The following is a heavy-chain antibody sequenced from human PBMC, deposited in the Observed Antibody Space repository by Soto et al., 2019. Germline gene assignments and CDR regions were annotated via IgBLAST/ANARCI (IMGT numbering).Heavy chain of an antibody. V-gene: IGHV1-18*01. D-gene: IGHD3-3*01. J-gene: IGHJ5*02. CDR2: ISTYSGDT. CDR3: ARHHGTTTSENWFDP. CDR1: GYTFFTYD. Sequence: QVPLVQSGVEVKTPGASVKVSCQASGYTFFTYDISWVRQAPGQGLEWMGWISTYSGDTKYAQKFQGRVTMTTDTSTTTAYLELRSLRSDATAVYYCARHHGTTTSENWFDPWGQGTLVTVSS.